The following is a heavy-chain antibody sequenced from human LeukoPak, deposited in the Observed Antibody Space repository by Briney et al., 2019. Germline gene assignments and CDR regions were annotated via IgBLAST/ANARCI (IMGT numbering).Heavy chain of an antibody. Sequence: GGSLRLSCAVSGFTFSSHWMRWVRQAPGKGLVWVSHIKSDGTSTNYADSVKGRFTISRDNAKNTLFLQMNSLRVEDTAVYYCARAVGPFDYWGQGTLVTVSS. D-gene: IGHD3-16*01. J-gene: IGHJ4*02. CDR2: IKSDGTST. V-gene: IGHV3-74*01. CDR3: ARAVGPFDY. CDR1: GFTFSSHW.